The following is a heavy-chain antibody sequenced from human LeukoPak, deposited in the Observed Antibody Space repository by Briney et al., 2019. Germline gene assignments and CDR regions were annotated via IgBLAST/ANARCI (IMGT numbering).Heavy chain of an antibody. J-gene: IGHJ4*02. Sequence: GGSLRLSCAASGFTFSSSAMSWVRQAPGKGLGWVAAISDTGRLSYCADSVNGRFTISRDNSKNTLSLQMNSLRAEDTAVYYCAKVSLLWFGELLFDGGYFDYWGQGTLVTVSS. CDR3: AKVSLLWFGELLFDGGYFDY. D-gene: IGHD3-10*01. V-gene: IGHV3-23*01. CDR1: GFTFSSSA. CDR2: ISDTGRLS.